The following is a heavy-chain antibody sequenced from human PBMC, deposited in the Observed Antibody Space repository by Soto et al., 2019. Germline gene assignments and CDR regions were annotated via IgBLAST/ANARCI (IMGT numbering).Heavy chain of an antibody. V-gene: IGHV1-46*01. CDR2: INPSGGST. CDR3: ARSYYYDSSGYYNWFDP. CDR1: GYTFTSYY. Sequence: ASVKVSCKASGYTFTSYYMHWVRQAPGQGLEWMGIINPSGGSTSYAQKFQGRVTMTRDTSTSTVYMELSSLRSEDTAVYYCARSYYYDSSGYYNWFDPWGQGPLVTVSS. J-gene: IGHJ5*02. D-gene: IGHD3-22*01.